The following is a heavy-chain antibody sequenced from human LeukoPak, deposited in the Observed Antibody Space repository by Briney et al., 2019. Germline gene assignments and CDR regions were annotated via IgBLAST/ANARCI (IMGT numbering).Heavy chain of an antibody. CDR1: GYTFTSYG. D-gene: IGHD2-15*01. V-gene: IGHV1-18*01. J-gene: IGHJ6*03. Sequence: ASVKVSCKASGYTFTSYGISWVRQAPGQGLEWMGWISAYNGNTNYAQKLQGRVTMTTDTSTSTAYMELRSLRSDDTAVYYCARTETYCSGGSCYFTYYYYYMDVWGKGTTVTVSS. CDR2: ISAYNGNT. CDR3: ARTETYCSGGSCYFTYYYYYMDV.